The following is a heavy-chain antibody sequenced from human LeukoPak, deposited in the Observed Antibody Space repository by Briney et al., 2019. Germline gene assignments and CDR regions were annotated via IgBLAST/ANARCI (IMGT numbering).Heavy chain of an antibody. V-gene: IGHV4-39*07. D-gene: IGHD3-22*01. J-gene: IGHJ6*02. Sequence: PSETLSLTCTVSGDSISSTNYNWGWIRQPPGKRLEWIASFYYSGNTYYNPSLKSRVTISADTSKNQFSLKLSSVTAADTAVYYCARDPYDSSGHYGMDVWGQGTTVTVSS. CDR3: ARDPYDSSGHYGMDV. CDR2: FYYSGNT. CDR1: GDSISSTNYN.